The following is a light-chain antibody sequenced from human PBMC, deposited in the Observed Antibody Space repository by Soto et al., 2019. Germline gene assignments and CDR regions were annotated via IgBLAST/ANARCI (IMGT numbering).Light chain of an antibody. CDR1: QSISSY. V-gene: IGKV1-39*01. CDR2: SAS. Sequence: DIQMTQPPPSLSASVGDRVTITCRASQSISSYLNWYQQKPGKAPKLLISSASNLQSGVPSRFSGSGSGTDFILTISSLQPEDFATYYCQQSYSTPRDFGQGTRLEIK. J-gene: IGKJ5*01. CDR3: QQSYSTPRD.